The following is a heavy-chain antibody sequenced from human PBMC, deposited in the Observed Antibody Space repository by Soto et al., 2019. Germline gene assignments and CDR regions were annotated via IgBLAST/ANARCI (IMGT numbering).Heavy chain of an antibody. CDR3: ARDHRVVVGIDYYYYYGMDV. V-gene: IGHV3-33*01. J-gene: IGHJ6*02. CDR1: GFTFSSYG. CDR2: IWYDGSNK. D-gene: IGHD2-15*01. Sequence: GSSLRLSCAASGFTFSSYGMHWVLQAPGKGLEWVAVIWYDGSNKYYADSVKGRFTISRDNSKNTLYLQMNSLRAEDTAVYYCARDHRVVVGIDYYYYYGMDVWGQGTTVTVSS.